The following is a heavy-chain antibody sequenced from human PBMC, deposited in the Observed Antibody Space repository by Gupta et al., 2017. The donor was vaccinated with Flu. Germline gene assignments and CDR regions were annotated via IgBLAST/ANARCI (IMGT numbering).Heavy chain of an antibody. Sequence: QVQLVQSGAEVQKPGASVKVSCKASGYSFGSYDINWVRQASGHGPEWMGWMNPNSGNTGYAKKCQGRVTMTRNNSIGTAYMELTSLRSEDTAVYYCARRIKDFVYYYVDDWGSGTTVTVSS. D-gene: IGHD3-16*01. CDR1: GYSFGSYD. CDR2: MNPNSGNT. J-gene: IGHJ6*03. V-gene: IGHV1-8*01. CDR3: ARRIKDFVYYYVDD.